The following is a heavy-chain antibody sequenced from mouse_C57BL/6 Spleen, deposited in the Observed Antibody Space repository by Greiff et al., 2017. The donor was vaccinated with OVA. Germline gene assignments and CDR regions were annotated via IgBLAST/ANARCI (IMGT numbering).Heavy chain of an antibody. CDR3: ARSDGYYNYYAMDY. J-gene: IGHJ4*01. V-gene: IGHV2-2*01. Sequence: VKLVESGPGLVQPSQSLSITCTVSGFSLTSYGVHWVRQSPGKGLEWLGVIWSGGSTDYNAAFISRLSISKDNSKSQVFFKMNSLQADDTAIYYCARSDGYYNYYAMDYWGQGTSVTVSS. CDR1: GFSLTSYG. D-gene: IGHD2-3*01. CDR2: IWSGGST.